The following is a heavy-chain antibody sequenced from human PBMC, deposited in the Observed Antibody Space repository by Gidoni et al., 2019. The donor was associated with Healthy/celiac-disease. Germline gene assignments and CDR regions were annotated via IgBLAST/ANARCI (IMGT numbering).Heavy chain of an antibody. J-gene: IGHJ4*02. D-gene: IGHD4-17*01. V-gene: IGHV3-23*01. Sequence: EVQLLESGGGLVQPGGSLRLSCAASGFTFSSYAMSWVRQAPGKGLEWVSAISGSGGSTYYADSVKGRFTISRDNSKNTLYLKMNSLRAEDTAVYYCAKDGKRLREPIVWGQGTLVTVSS. CDR2: ISGSGGST. CDR3: AKDGKRLREPIV. CDR1: GFTFSSYA.